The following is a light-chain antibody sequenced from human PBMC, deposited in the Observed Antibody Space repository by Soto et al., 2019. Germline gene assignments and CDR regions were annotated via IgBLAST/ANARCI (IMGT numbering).Light chain of an antibody. V-gene: IGKV1-39*01. J-gene: IGKJ1*01. CDR2: AAS. Sequence: DIQMTQSPSSLSASVGDRVTITCRASQSISSYLNWYQQKPGKAPKLLIYAASSLQSGVPSRFSGSGSGTDVTLTISSLQPEDFATYYFQQRYSTPTWTFGQGTKVEIK. CDR3: QQRYSTPTWT. CDR1: QSISSY.